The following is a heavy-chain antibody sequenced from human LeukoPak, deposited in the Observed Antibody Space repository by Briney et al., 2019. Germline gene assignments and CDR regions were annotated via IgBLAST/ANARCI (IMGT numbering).Heavy chain of an antibody. D-gene: IGHD6-19*01. CDR2: IIPIFGTA. CDR3: AIGRYIAVAGAEYFQH. J-gene: IGHJ1*01. CDR1: GGTFSSYA. Sequence: SVKVSYKASGGTFSSYAISWVRQAPGQGLEWMGGIIPIFGTANYAQKFQGRVTITTDESTSTAYMELSSLRSEDTAVYYCAIGRYIAVAGAEYFQHWARAPWSPSPQ. V-gene: IGHV1-69*05.